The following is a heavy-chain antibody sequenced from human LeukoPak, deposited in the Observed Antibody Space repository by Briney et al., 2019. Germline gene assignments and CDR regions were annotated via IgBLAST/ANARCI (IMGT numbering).Heavy chain of an antibody. CDR2: IYYSGST. V-gene: IGHV4-59*01. CDR3: ARVTGCIVEDYFDN. D-gene: IGHD1-26*01. Sequence: SETLSLTCSVSGGSISSYYWSWIRQPPGKGLEWIGYIYYSGSTNYNPSLKSRVTISVDTSKNQFSLRLSSVTAADTAVYYCARVTGCIVEDYFDNWGQGTLVTVSS. CDR1: GGSISSYY. J-gene: IGHJ4*02.